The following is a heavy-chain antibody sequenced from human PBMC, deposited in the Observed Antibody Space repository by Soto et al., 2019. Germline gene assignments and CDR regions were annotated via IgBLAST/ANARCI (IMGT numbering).Heavy chain of an antibody. V-gene: IGHV4-59*12. D-gene: IGHD2-15*01. Sequence: QVQLQESGPGLVKPSETLSLTCTVSGGSISSYYWSWIRQPPGKGLEWIGYIYYSGSTNYNPSLKSRVTISVDTSKNQFSLKLSSVTAADTAVYYCAREPLYCSGGSCYLGWFDPWGQGTLVTVSS. CDR1: GGSISSYY. CDR3: AREPLYCSGGSCYLGWFDP. J-gene: IGHJ5*02. CDR2: IYYSGST.